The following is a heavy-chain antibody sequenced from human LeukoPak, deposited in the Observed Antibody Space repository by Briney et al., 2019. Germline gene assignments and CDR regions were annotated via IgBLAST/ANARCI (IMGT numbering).Heavy chain of an antibody. Sequence: SETLSLTCAVSGGSISSGGYSWSWIRQPPGKGLEWIGYIYHSGSTYYNPSLKSRVTISVDRSKNQFSLKLSSVTAADTAVYYCARGRGIGDYAIDYWGQGTLVTVSS. CDR3: ARGRGIGDYAIDY. CDR2: IYHSGST. J-gene: IGHJ4*02. V-gene: IGHV4-30-2*01. CDR1: GGSISSGGYS. D-gene: IGHD4-17*01.